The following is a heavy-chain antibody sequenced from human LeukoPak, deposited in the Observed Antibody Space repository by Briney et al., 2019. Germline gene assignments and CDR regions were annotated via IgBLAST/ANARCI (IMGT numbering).Heavy chain of an antibody. CDR1: GYTFTGYN. V-gene: IGHV1-2*02. J-gene: IGHJ4*02. CDR3: ATVGEIVGAFDDY. CDR2: INPNSGGT. D-gene: IGHD1-26*01. Sequence: VASVKDSCKASGYTFTGYNMHWVRQAPGQGLEWVGWINPNSGGTNYAQKFQGRVTMTRDTSISTAYMELSRLRSDDTAVYYCATVGEIVGAFDDYSGQGTLVTVSS.